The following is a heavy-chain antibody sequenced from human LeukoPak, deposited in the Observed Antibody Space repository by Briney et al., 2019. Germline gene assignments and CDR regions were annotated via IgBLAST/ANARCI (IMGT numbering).Heavy chain of an antibody. CDR2: IYPGDSDT. V-gene: IGHV5-51*01. Sequence: GESLKISCKGSGYSFTSYWIGWVRQMPGKGLEWMGIIYPGDSDTRYSTSFQGQVTISADKSISTAYLQWSSLKASDTAMYYCARFAAYYDFWSGPWSPADYWGQGTLVTVSS. D-gene: IGHD3-3*01. J-gene: IGHJ4*02. CDR3: ARFAAYYDFWSGPWSPADY. CDR1: GYSFTSYW.